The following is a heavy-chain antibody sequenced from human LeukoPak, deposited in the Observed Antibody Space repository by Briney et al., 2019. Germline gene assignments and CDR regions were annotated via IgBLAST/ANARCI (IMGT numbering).Heavy chain of an antibody. CDR2: FSAGGGST. J-gene: IGHJ5*02. CDR1: GFTLSTYA. Sequence: GGSLRLSCADSGFTLSTYAMNWVRQAPGKGLEWVSGFSAGGGSTYYADSVKGRFTISRDNSKNTLYLQMNSLTVEDTAVYYCAKSPRSAADNWFDPWGQGTLVTVSS. V-gene: IGHV3-23*01. D-gene: IGHD6-13*01. CDR3: AKSPRSAADNWFDP.